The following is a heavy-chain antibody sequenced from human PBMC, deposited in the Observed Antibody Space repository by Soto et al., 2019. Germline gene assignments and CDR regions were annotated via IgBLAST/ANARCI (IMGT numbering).Heavy chain of an antibody. CDR1: GYTFTSYG. J-gene: IGHJ4*02. CDR2: ISAYNGNT. CDR3: ARRGYYYDSSGYPPYYFDY. Sequence: QVQLVQSGAEVKKPGASVKVSCKASGYTFTSYGISWVRQAPGQGLEWMGWISAYNGNTNYAQKHQGRVTMTTDTSTSTAYMELRSLRSDDTAVYYCARRGYYYDSSGYPPYYFDYWGQGTLVTVSS. V-gene: IGHV1-18*01. D-gene: IGHD3-22*01.